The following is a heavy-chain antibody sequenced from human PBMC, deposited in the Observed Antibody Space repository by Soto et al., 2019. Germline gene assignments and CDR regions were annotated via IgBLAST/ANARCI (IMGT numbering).Heavy chain of an antibody. CDR3: ARGERQQQRDF. CDR1: GDSIISDKW. J-gene: IGHJ4*02. V-gene: IGHV4-4*02. CDR2: IHHSGNS. D-gene: IGHD6-25*01. Sequence: PSETLSLTCAVSGDSIISDKWWSWARQAPGKGLEWIGEIHHSGNSNYNPSLKSRVIISVDRSKNQFSLNLSSVTDADTAVYFCARGERQQQRDFWGQGTLVTVSS.